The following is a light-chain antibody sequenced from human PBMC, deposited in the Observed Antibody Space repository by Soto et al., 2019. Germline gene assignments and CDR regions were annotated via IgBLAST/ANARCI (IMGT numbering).Light chain of an antibody. CDR3: AAWDESLSGPV. CDR2: MNN. CDR1: NSNIGSNS. Sequence: QSVLTQPPSASETPGQRVTISCSGSNSNIGSNSVNWYQQFPGTAPKLLIYMNNQRPSGVPDRFSGSKSGTSASLAISGLRSEDEADYYCAAWDESLSGPVFGGGTKLTVL. J-gene: IGLJ3*02. V-gene: IGLV1-47*01.